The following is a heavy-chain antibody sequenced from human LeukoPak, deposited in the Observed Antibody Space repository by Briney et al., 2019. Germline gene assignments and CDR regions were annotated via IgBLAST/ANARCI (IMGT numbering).Heavy chain of an antibody. D-gene: IGHD1-14*01. J-gene: IGHJ5*02. CDR1: GGSINSTYYY. CDR2: VFYSGST. V-gene: IGHV4-39*01. CDR3: ARHGGGNQDVRQYNWFDP. Sequence: PSETLSLTCTVSGGSINSTYYYWAWIRQPPGEGLEWVGSVFYSGSTYYNPSLRSRLTISVDTSKNQFSLRLSSVTAADTALYSCARHGGGNQDVRQYNWFDPWGQGTLVTVSS.